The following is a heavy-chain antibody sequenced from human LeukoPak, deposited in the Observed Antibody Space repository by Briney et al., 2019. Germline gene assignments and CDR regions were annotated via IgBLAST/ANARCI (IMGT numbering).Heavy chain of an antibody. J-gene: IGHJ4*02. CDR3: ARASYSYDINGWVPFDY. CDR2: IYTSGST. CDR1: GNSISSGDNY. D-gene: IGHD3-22*01. Sequence: SETLSLTCTVSGNSISSGDNYWSWIRQPAGKGLEWIGRIYTSGSTNYNPSLKSRVTISGDTSKNQFSLRLSSVTATDTAVYYCARASYSYDINGWVPFDYWGQGTLVTVSS. V-gene: IGHV4-61*02.